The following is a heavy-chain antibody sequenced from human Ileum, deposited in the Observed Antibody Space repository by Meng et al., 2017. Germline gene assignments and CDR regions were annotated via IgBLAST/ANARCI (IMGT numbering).Heavy chain of an antibody. CDR1: GASASSNSAA. CDR3: ASGGGSYYHFDY. CDR2: TYDRSNWFN. D-gene: IGHD1-26*01. V-gene: IGHV6-1*01. Sequence: HVPLQQTGPGRVEPSPTLSLTCAISGASASSNSAAWNWIRQSPSRGLEWLGRTYDRSNWFNEYAVSVKSRITINPDTSENQFSLQLNSVTPEDAAVYYGASGGGSYYHFDYWGQGTPVTVSS. J-gene: IGHJ4*02.